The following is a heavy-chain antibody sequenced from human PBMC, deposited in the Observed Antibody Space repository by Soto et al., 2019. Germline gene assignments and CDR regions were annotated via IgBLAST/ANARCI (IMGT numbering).Heavy chain of an antibody. CDR2: IFYSGTT. V-gene: IGHV4-31*11. CDR1: GGSISSSYW. CDR3: ARGVLY. D-gene: IGHD1-1*01. Sequence: TSETLSLTCAVSGGSISSSYWWTWVRQAPGKGLEWIGNIFYSGTTYYNPSLKSRVTISVDTSKNQFSLKLTSVTAADTAVYFCARGVLYWGQGTLVTVSS. J-gene: IGHJ4*02.